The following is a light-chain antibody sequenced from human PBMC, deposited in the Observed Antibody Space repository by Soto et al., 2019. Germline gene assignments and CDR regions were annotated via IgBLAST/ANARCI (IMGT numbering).Light chain of an antibody. J-gene: IGKJ4*01. CDR3: QYLNGFPLT. V-gene: IGKV1-9*01. Sequence: DIQLTQSPSFLSASVGDRVTITCRASQGIGNNLAWYQQNPGKAPKLLIFLSSTLQSGVPSRFSGSGSGTEFTLTISSLQPEDFATYYCQYLNGFPLTFGGGTKVESK. CDR1: QGIGNN. CDR2: LSS.